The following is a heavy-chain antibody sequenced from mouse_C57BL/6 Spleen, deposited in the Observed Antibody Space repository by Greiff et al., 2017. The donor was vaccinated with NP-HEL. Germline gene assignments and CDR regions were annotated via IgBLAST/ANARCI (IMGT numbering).Heavy chain of an antibody. D-gene: IGHD1-2*01. CDR2: INPNNGGT. J-gene: IGHJ4*01. CDR1: GYTFTDYN. Sequence: VQLKESGPELVKPGASVKMSCKASGYTFTDYNMHWVKQSHGKSLEWIGYINPNNGGTSYNQKFKGKATLTVNKSSSTAYMELRSLTSEDSAVYYCARETAFLYAMDYWGQGTSVTVSS. CDR3: ARETAFLYAMDY. V-gene: IGHV1-22*01.